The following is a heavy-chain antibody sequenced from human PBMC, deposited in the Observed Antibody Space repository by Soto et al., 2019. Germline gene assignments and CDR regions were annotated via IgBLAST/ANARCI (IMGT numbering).Heavy chain of an antibody. CDR3: ARGTGGGGAAGCRDMDV. V-gene: IGHV1-18*01. CDR2: ISANYGNT. D-gene: IGHD2-21*01. CDR1: GYTFISHG. J-gene: IGHJ6*02. Sequence: ASVKVSCKSSGYTFISHGISWVRQAPGQGLEWMGGISANYGNTNYAQKLQGRVTITTDTSTNTAYMELRSLRSEDTAVYYCARGTGGGGAAGCRDMDVWGQGTTVTVSS.